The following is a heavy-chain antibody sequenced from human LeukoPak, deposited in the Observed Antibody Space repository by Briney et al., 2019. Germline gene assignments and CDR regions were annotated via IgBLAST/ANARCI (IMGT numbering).Heavy chain of an antibody. CDR2: INHSGST. CDR3: ARATRGRGSGLDC. V-gene: IGHV4-34*01. J-gene: IGHJ4*02. D-gene: IGHD2-15*01. Sequence: SETLSLTCAVYGGSFSGYYWSWIRQPPGKGLEWIGEINHSGSTNYNPSLKRRVTISVDTSKNQFSLKLSSVTAADTAVYYCARATRGRGSGLDCWGQGTLVTVSS. CDR1: GGSFSGYY.